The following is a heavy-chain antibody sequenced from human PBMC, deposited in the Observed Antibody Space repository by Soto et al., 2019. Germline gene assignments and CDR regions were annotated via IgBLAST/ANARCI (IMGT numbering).Heavy chain of an antibody. J-gene: IGHJ4*02. Sequence: GASVKVSCKASGYTFTSYAMHWVRQAPGQRLEWMGWINAGNGNTKYSQKFQGRVTITRDTSASTAYMELSSLRSEDTAVYYCARDRSQWLVPYFYWGQGTLVTVSS. D-gene: IGHD6-19*01. V-gene: IGHV1-3*01. CDR1: GYTFTSYA. CDR2: INAGNGNT. CDR3: ARDRSQWLVPYFY.